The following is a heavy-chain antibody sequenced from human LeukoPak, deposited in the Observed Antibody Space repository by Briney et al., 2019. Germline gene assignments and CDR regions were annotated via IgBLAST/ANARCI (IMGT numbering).Heavy chain of an antibody. CDR2: IYYGGIT. D-gene: IGHD3-16*01. Sequence: SETLSLTCSVSGGSISRYYWSWIRQPPGKRLEWIGYIYYGGITNYNPSLKSRVTISVDTSKNQFSLNLRSVIAADTAVYYCARVAGKWGEDYWGQGTLVTVSS. J-gene: IGHJ4*02. CDR1: GGSISRYY. V-gene: IGHV4-59*08. CDR3: ARVAGKWGEDY.